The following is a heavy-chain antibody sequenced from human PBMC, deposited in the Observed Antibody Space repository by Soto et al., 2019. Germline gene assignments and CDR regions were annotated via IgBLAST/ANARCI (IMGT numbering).Heavy chain of an antibody. CDR2: MNAKSGDT. D-gene: IGHD3-16*01. V-gene: IGHV1-8*01. CDR1: GYTFSDFD. CDR3: ARGNPFNYAGFDV. Sequence: QALLEQSGAEVKRPGASVTVSCKASGYTFSDFDINWLRQAAGQGPEWMGWMNAKSGDTFSAQRFQGKFSMTWDTSLNTAYMEVGSLTSDDATIYYCARGNPFNYAGFDVWGQGTTVAVSS. J-gene: IGHJ6*02.